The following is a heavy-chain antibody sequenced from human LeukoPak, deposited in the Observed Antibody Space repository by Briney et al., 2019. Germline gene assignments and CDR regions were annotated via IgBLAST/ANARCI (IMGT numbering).Heavy chain of an antibody. CDR2: IYYSGST. CDR1: GGSISSYY. V-gene: IGHV4-59*01. D-gene: IGHD3-16*01. J-gene: IGHJ6*03. Sequence: PSETLSLTCTVSGGSISSYYWSWIRQPPGKGLEWIGYIYYSGSTNYNPSPKSRVTISVDTSKNQFSLKLSSVTAADTAVYYCARDPGGYYYMDVWGKGTTVTVSS. CDR3: ARDPGGYYYMDV.